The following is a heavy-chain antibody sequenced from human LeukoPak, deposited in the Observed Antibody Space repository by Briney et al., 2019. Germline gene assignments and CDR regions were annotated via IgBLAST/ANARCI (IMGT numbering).Heavy chain of an antibody. Sequence: PGGSLRLSCAASGFTLDDYAMHWVRQAPGKGLEWVSLISGDGGSTYYADSVKGRFTISRDNGKNSLYLQMNGLRAEDTAVYYCARDYYDSKGAFDIWGQGTMVTVSS. CDR1: GFTLDDYA. D-gene: IGHD3-22*01. J-gene: IGHJ3*02. CDR2: ISGDGGST. CDR3: ARDYYDSKGAFDI. V-gene: IGHV3-43*02.